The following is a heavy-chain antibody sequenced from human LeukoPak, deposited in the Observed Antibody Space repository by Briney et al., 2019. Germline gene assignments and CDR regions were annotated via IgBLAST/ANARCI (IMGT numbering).Heavy chain of an antibody. Sequence: PSETLSLTCAVYGGSFSGYYWSWIRQPPGKGLEWIGEINHSGSTNYNPSLKSRVTISVDTSKNQFSLKLSSVTAADTAVYYCARGGGYNYYFAYWGQGTLVTVSS. CDR1: GGSFSGYY. D-gene: IGHD5-18*01. J-gene: IGHJ4*02. CDR3: ARGGGYNYYFAY. V-gene: IGHV4-34*01. CDR2: INHSGST.